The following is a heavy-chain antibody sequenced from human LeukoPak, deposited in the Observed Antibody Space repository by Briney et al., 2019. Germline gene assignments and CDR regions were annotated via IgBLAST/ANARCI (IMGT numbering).Heavy chain of an antibody. J-gene: IGHJ6*02. CDR1: GFTFSSYW. CDR3: ARGPGITMVRGVICDGMDV. CDR2: INWNGGST. D-gene: IGHD3-10*01. V-gene: IGHV3-20*04. Sequence: GRSLRLSCAASGFTFSSYWMSWVRQAPGKGLEWVSGINWNGGSTGYADSVKGRFTISRDNAKNSLYLQMNGLRAEDTALYYCARGPGITMVRGVICDGMDVWGQGTTVTVSS.